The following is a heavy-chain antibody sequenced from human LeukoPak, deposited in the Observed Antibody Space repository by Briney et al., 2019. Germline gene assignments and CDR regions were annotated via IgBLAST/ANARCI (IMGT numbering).Heavy chain of an antibody. CDR1: GDTFTSDY. V-gene: IGHV1-46*01. J-gene: IGHJ5*02. CDR2: VHSSGGVI. CDR3: AGSSHQRNWFDP. D-gene: IGHD1-26*01. Sequence: GASVKVSCKASGDTFTSDYMNWVRQAPGQGLEWMGIVHSSGGVIKYAQEFQDRVTMTRDTSTSTVYMELSSLRSEDTAVYHCAGSSHQRNWFDPWGQGTLVIVSS.